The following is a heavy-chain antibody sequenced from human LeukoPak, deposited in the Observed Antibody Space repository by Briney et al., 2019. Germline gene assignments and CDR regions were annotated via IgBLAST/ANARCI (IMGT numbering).Heavy chain of an antibody. Sequence: PSKTLSLTCTVSGGSISSYYWSWIRQPPGKGLEWIGYIYYSGSTNYNPSLKSRVTISVDTSKNQFSLKLSSVTAADTAVYYCARRRGIAAAGTYWFDPWGQGTLVTVSS. V-gene: IGHV4-59*08. J-gene: IGHJ5*02. CDR2: IYYSGST. D-gene: IGHD6-13*01. CDR3: ARRRGIAAAGTYWFDP. CDR1: GGSISSYY.